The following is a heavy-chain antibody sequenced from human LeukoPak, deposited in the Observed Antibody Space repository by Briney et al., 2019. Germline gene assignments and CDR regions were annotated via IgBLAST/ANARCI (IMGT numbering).Heavy chain of an antibody. CDR3: ARGQIAVADFDY. CDR2: IIPIFGTA. CDR1: GRTFSSYA. V-gene: IGHV1-69*13. J-gene: IGHJ4*02. Sequence: SVKVSCKAYGRTFSSYAISWVRQAPGQRLEWLGGIIPIFGTANYAQKFQGRVTITADESTSTAYMELSSLRSEDTAVYYCARGQIAVADFDYWGQGTLVTVSS. D-gene: IGHD6-19*01.